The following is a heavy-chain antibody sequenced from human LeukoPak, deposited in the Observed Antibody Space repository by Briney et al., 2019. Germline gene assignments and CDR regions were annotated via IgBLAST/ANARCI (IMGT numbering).Heavy chain of an antibody. J-gene: IGHJ4*02. V-gene: IGHV4-39*07. Sequence: SETLSLTCTVSGGSISTSNYYWGWIRQPPGKGLEWIGNIFYSGSTYYSPSLRSRVTISLDTSRNQFSLKLSSVTAADTAVYYCARGPSGYCTNGVCYNFWYFDYWGQGTLVTVSS. CDR3: ARGPSGYCTNGVCYNFWYFDY. CDR2: IFYSGST. D-gene: IGHD2-8*01. CDR1: GGSISTSNYY.